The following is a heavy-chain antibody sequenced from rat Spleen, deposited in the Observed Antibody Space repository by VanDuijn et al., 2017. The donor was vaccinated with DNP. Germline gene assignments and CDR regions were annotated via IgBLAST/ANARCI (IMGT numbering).Heavy chain of an antibody. Sequence: EVQLQESGPGLVKPSQSLSLTCSVTFYSITSSNKWNWIRKFPENKLEWMGHINGAGSTNYNPSLKSRISITRDTSKNQFLLRVNSVTTEDTATYYCARGLNYGGYNYYWYFDFWGPGTMVTVSS. CDR3: ARGLNYGGYNYYWYFDF. D-gene: IGHD1-11*01. J-gene: IGHJ1*01. CDR2: INGAGST. V-gene: IGHV3-3*01. CDR1: FYSITSSNK.